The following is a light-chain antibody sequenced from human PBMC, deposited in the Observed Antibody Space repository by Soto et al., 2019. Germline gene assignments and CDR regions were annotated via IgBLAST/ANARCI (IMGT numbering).Light chain of an antibody. J-gene: IGKJ1*01. CDR2: KTS. V-gene: IGKV1-5*03. CDR3: QHWNDYSWT. Sequence: DIHMTQSPSTLSASVGDRVTITCRASQSISIWLAWYQQKTGKAPNLLINKTSSLETGVPSRFSGSGSGTEFTLTISSLQPDDFATYYCQHWNDYSWTFGQGTKVEVK. CDR1: QSISIW.